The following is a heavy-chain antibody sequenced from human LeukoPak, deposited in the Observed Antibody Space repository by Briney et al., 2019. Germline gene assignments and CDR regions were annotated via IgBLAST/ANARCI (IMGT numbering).Heavy chain of an antibody. D-gene: IGHD2-2*01. J-gene: IGHJ5*02. CDR3: ARSNLSTSSANWFDP. Sequence: SVKVSCKASGGTFSSYAISWVRQAPGQGLEWMGRIIPILGIADYAQKFQGRVTITADKSTSTAYMELSSLRSEDTAVYYCARSNLSTSSANWFDPWGQGTLITVSS. CDR2: IIPILGIA. CDR1: GGTFSSYA. V-gene: IGHV1-69*04.